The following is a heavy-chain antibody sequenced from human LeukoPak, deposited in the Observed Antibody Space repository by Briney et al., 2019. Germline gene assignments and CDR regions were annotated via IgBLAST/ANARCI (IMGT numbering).Heavy chain of an antibody. J-gene: IGHJ4*02. CDR2: IYYSGST. V-gene: IGHV4-31*03. Sequence: SQTLSLTCTVSGGSISSGGYYWSWIRQQPGKGLEWIGYIYYSGSTFYNPSLKSRVTISVATSKNQFSLKLSSVTAADTALYYCARDRASAGGFDYWGQGTLVTVSS. CDR1: GGSISSGGYY. CDR3: ARDRASAGGFDY. D-gene: IGHD2-15*01.